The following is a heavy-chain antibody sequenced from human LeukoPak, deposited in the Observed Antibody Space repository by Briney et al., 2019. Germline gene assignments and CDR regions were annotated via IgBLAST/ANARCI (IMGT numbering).Heavy chain of an antibody. CDR1: GGSFSGYC. CDR2: INHSGST. Sequence: SETLSLTCAVYGGSFSGYCWSWIRQPPGKGLEWIGEINHSGSTNYNPSLKSRVIISVDTSKNQFSLKVSSVTAADTAVYYCARGLPGYYDTSGYYHDYWGQGTLVTVSS. CDR3: ARGLPGYYDTSGYYHDY. D-gene: IGHD3-22*01. J-gene: IGHJ4*02. V-gene: IGHV4-34*01.